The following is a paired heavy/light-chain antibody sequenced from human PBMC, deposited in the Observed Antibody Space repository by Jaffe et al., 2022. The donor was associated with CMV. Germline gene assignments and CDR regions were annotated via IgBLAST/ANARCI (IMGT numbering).Light chain of an antibody. Sequence: DIQMTQSPSSLSASVGDRVTITCQASQDISNYLNWYQQKPGKAPKLLIYDASNLETGVPSRFSGSGSGTDFTFTISSLQPEDIATYYCQQYDNLPQTFGQGTKVEIK. CDR1: QDISNY. CDR2: DAS. J-gene: IGKJ1*01. CDR3: QQYDNLPQT. V-gene: IGKV1-33*01.
Heavy chain of an antibody. CDR2: IYTSGST. V-gene: IGHV4-4*07. J-gene: IGHJ6*02. CDR1: GGSISSYY. CDR3: ARVAPFYDSSAADDDYYYYYGMDV. D-gene: IGHD3-22*01. Sequence: QVQLQESGPGLVKPSETLSLTCTVSGGSISSYYWSWIRQPAGKGLEWIGRIYTSGSTNYNPSLKSRVTMSVDTSKNQFSLKLSSVTAADTAVYYCARVAPFYDSSAADDDYYYYYGMDVWGQGTTVTVSS.